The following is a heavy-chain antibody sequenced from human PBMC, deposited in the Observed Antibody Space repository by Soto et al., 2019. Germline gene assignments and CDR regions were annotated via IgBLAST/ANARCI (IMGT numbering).Heavy chain of an antibody. V-gene: IGHV3-7*04. J-gene: IGHJ6*02. CDR3: VRGHHGLEV. CDR1: TFSFSSFW. Sequence: ELQLVESGGGLVQPGGSLRLSCTSSTFSFSSFWMSWVRQAPGQGLEWVAYINEDGSETHSVDSMKGRFTISRDNAKNSLFLQMNSLRAEDTATYYCVRGHHGLEVWGQGTTVTVSS. CDR2: INEDGSET.